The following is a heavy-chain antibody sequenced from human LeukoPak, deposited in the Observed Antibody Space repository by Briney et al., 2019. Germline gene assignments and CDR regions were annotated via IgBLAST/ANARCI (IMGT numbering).Heavy chain of an antibody. CDR3: ASNDYGDYVGYY. D-gene: IGHD4-17*01. V-gene: IGHV1-69*13. J-gene: IGHJ4*02. CDR2: IIPIFGTA. CDR1: GGTFSSYA. Sequence: PMASVKVSCKASGGTFSSYAISWVRQAPGQGLEWMGGIIPIFGTANYAQKFQGRVTITADESTSTAYMELSSLRSEDTAVYYCASNDYGDYVGYYWGQGTLVTVSP.